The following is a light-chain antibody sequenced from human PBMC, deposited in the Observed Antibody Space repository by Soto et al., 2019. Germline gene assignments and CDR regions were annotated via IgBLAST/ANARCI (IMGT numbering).Light chain of an antibody. V-gene: IGKV3-15*01. CDR1: QSISTE. CDR2: SAS. J-gene: IGKJ2*01. CDR3: QQGHNWPLT. Sequence: EIVMTQSPATLSVSPGERATLSCRASQSISTELAWYQQKPGQPPRHLIYSASTRATGVPARFTGSGSGSEFTLTISGLQSEDFAVYYCQQGHNWPLTFGQGTRLEI.